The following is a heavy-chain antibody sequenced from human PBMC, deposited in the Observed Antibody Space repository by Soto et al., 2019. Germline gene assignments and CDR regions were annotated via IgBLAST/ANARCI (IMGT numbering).Heavy chain of an antibody. CDR1: GYTFTSYD. D-gene: IGHD3-3*01. Sequence: QVQLVQSGAEVKKPGASVKVSCKASGYTFTSYDINWVRQATGQGLEWMGWMNPNSGNTGYAQKLQGRVTMTRNTSISTDYMELSSLRSDDTAVYYCARGYDFWSGYSVGYMDVWGKGTTVTVSS. CDR2: MNPNSGNT. V-gene: IGHV1-8*01. J-gene: IGHJ6*03. CDR3: ARGYDFWSGYSVGYMDV.